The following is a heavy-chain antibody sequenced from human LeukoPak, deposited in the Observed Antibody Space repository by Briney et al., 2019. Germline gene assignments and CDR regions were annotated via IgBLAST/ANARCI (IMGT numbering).Heavy chain of an antibody. CDR2: ISYDGLNK. CDR3: AKGSSGYYIDY. CDR1: GFTFNSYG. V-gene: IGHV3-30*18. D-gene: IGHD3-22*01. Sequence: PGRSLRPSCAASGFTFNSYGMPSVRHAPGKGLEWEASISYDGLNKYYADSLKGRFTISRDTSNNTLFLQMNSLRAEDTAVYYCAKGSSGYYIDYWGQGTLVTVSS. J-gene: IGHJ4*02.